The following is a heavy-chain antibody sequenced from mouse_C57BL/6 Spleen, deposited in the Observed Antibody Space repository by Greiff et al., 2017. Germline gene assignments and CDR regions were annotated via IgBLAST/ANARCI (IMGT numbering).Heavy chain of an antibody. J-gene: IGHJ2*01. CDR1: GFNIKDYY. Sequence: VQLQQSGAELVKPGASVKLSCTASGFNIKDYYMHWVKQRTEQGLEWIGRIDPEDGETKYAPKFQGKATITADTSSNTAYLQLSSLTSEDTAVYYCEGYYCGSSYAGYFDYWGKGTTLTVSS. D-gene: IGHD1-1*01. CDR3: EGYYCGSSYAGYFDY. CDR2: IDPEDGET. V-gene: IGHV14-2*01.